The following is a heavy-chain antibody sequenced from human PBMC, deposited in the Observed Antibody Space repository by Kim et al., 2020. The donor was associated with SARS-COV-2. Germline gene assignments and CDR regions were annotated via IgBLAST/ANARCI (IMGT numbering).Heavy chain of an antibody. D-gene: IGHD5-12*01. J-gene: IGHJ4*02. CDR3: ARDHQYSIDY. V-gene: IGHV6-1*01. Sequence: SQTLSLTSVISGDSVSSDSAAWNWIRQSPSRGLEWLGRTYYRSKWYYDYADSVKSRITINPDTSKNQFSLQLKSVTPEDTAMYYCARDHQYSIDYWGQGTLVTVSS. CDR2: TYYRSKWYY. CDR1: GDSVSSDSAA.